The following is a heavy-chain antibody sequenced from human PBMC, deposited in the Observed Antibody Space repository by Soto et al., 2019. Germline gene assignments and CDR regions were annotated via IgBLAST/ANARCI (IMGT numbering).Heavy chain of an antibody. CDR3: ARDPSPSLDY. V-gene: IGHV1-46*01. J-gene: IGHJ4*02. CDR2: INPSGGST. Sequence: GASVKVSCKASGYTFTSYYMHWVRQAPGQGLEWMGLINPSGGSTTYAQRFQGRVTMTRDTSTSTVYMELSRLRSEDTAVYYCARDPSPSLDYWGQGTLVPVSS. CDR1: GYTFTSYY.